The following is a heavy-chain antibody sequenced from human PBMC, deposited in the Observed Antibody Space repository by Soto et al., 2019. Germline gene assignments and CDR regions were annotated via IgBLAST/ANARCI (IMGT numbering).Heavy chain of an antibody. V-gene: IGHV3-30*18. CDR2: ISYDGSNK. D-gene: IGHD5-12*01. Sequence: GGSLRLSCAASGFTFSSYGMHWVRQAPGKGLEWVAVISYDGSNKYYADSVKGRFTISRDNSKNTLYLQMNSLRAEDTAVYYCAKARIVATTYGMDVWGQGTTVTVSS. CDR3: AKARIVATTYGMDV. J-gene: IGHJ6*02. CDR1: GFTFSSYG.